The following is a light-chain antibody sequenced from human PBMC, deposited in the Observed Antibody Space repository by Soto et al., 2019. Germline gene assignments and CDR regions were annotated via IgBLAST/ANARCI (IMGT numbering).Light chain of an antibody. Sequence: QSVLTQPASVSGSPGQSITISCTGTSNDIGSYDYVSWYQQHPDKAPKLMIYEVNNRPSGVSNRFSGSKSGNTASLTISGVQAEDEADYYCSSYTTSSTVVFGTGTKLTVL. V-gene: IGLV2-14*01. CDR2: EVN. CDR3: SSYTTSSTVV. J-gene: IGLJ1*01. CDR1: SNDIGSYDY.